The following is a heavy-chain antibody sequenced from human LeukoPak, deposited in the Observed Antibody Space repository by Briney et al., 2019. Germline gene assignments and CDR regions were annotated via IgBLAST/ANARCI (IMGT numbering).Heavy chain of an antibody. Sequence: GGSLRLSCAASGFTFDDYAMHWVRQAPGEGLEWVSGISWNSGSIGYADSVKGRFTISRDNAKNSLYLQMNSLRAEDMALYYCAKDQDGYNSGVFGYWGQGTLVTVSS. J-gene: IGHJ4*02. D-gene: IGHD5-24*01. V-gene: IGHV3-9*03. CDR3: AKDQDGYNSGVFGY. CDR1: GFTFDDYA. CDR2: ISWNSGSI.